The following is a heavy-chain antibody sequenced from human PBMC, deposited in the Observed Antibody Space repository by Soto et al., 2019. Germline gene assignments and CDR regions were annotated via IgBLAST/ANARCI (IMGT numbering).Heavy chain of an antibody. CDR2: IANRGGT. CDR1: GGHFSGYY. CDR3: ARDGFCSGGTCRVGNWFDP. Sequence: QVQLQQWGAGLLKPSETLSLTCAVSGGHFSGYYWSWIRQTPGKGLAWIGGIANRGGTNFNPSLESRGTISVDASKNQFSLHLRSATAADTAVYYCARDGFCSGGTCRVGNWFDPWAQGTLVSVSS. D-gene: IGHD2-15*01. J-gene: IGHJ5*02. V-gene: IGHV4-34*02.